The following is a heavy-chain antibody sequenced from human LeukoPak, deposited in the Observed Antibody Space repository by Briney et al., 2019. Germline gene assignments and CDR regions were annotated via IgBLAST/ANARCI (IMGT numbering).Heavy chain of an antibody. D-gene: IGHD6-13*01. J-gene: IGHJ4*02. V-gene: IGHV3-9*01. CDR1: GFTFDDYA. CDR2: ISWNSGSI. CDR3: AKGNGRGIAAAGGY. Sequence: PGRSLRLSCAASGFTFDDYAMHWVQQAPGKGLEWVSGISWNSGSIGYADSVKGRFTISRDNAKNSLYLQMNSLRAEDTALYYCAKGNGRGIAAAGGYWGQGTLVTVSS.